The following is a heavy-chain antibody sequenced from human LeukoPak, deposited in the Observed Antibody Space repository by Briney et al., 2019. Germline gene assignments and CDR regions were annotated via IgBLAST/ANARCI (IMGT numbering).Heavy chain of an antibody. CDR2: IHGGT. D-gene: IGHD6-19*01. J-gene: IGHJ4*02. V-gene: IGHV3-23*01. CDR1: GFPFSSYA. CDR3: AKGYSSGWYAFDS. Sequence: TGGSLRLSCAASGFPFSSYAMGWVRQAPGKGLEWVSTIHGGTYYADSVRGRFTIARYNSKNTLYLQMTSLRADDTALYYCAKGYSSGWYAFDSWGQGTLVTVSS.